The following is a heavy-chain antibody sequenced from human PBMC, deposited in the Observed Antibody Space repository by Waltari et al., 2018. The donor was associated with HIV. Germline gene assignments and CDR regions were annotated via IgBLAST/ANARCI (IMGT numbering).Heavy chain of an antibody. D-gene: IGHD2-15*01. CDR3: ARYYCSGGSCSDY. CDR1: GGSISSDSYY. J-gene: IGHJ4*02. V-gene: IGHV4-61*02. Sequence: QVQLQESGPGLVKPSQTLSLTCTVSGGSISSDSYYWSWIRQPAGKGLEWIGRIYTSGSTNYNPSLKSRVTISVDTSKNQFSLKLSSVTAADTAVYYCARYYCSGGSCSDYWGQGTLVTVSS. CDR2: IYTSGST.